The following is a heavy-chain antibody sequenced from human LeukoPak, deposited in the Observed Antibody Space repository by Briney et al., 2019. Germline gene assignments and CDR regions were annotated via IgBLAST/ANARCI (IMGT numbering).Heavy chain of an antibody. Sequence: GGSLRLSCAASGFTFSSYSMNWVRQAPGKGLEWVSSISSSSSYIYYADSVKGRFTISRDNAKNSLSLQMNSLRAEDTAVYYCARYYDSSAYYDCFDYWGQGTLVTVSS. CDR3: ARYYDSSAYYDCFDY. CDR2: ISSSSSYI. V-gene: IGHV3-21*04. J-gene: IGHJ4*02. CDR1: GFTFSSYS. D-gene: IGHD3-22*01.